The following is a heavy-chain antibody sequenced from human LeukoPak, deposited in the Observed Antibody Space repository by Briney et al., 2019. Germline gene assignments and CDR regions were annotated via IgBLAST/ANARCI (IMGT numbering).Heavy chain of an antibody. CDR2: ISGSGGST. CDR1: GGSISSSSYY. Sequence: ETLSLTCTVSGGSISSSSYYWGWIRQPPGKGLEWVSAISGSGGSTYYADSVKGRFTISRDNSKNTLYLQMNSLRAEDTAVYYCAIDIVATIGRGDYWGQGTLVTVSS. J-gene: IGHJ4*02. D-gene: IGHD5-12*01. V-gene: IGHV3-23*01. CDR3: AIDIVATIGRGDY.